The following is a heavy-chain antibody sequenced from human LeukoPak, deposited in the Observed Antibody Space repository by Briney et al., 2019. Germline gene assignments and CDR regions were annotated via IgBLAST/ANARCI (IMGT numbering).Heavy chain of an antibody. CDR2: IIPIFGTA. D-gene: IGHD3-9*01. V-gene: IGHV1-69*13. Sequence: ASVKVSCKASGGTFSSYAISWVRQAPGQGLEWMGGIIPIFGTANYAQKFQGRVTITADESTSTAYMELSSLRSEDTAVYYCASKLFRKYDILIDYWGQGTLVTVSS. CDR1: GGTFSSYA. CDR3: ASKLFRKYDILIDY. J-gene: IGHJ4*02.